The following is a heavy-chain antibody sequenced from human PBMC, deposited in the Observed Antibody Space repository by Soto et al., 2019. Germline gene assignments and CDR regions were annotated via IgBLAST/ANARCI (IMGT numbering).Heavy chain of an antibody. CDR3: ARNIDRSSFDY. Sequence: EVQLVESGGGLVQPGGSLRLSCAASGFTFSSYWMSWVRQAPGKGLEWVANIKQDGSEKYYVDSVKGRFTISRDNARNSLYLQMNSLRAEDTAVYYCARNIDRSSFDYWGQGTLVTVSS. CDR2: IKQDGSEK. CDR1: GFTFSSYW. D-gene: IGHD3-10*01. V-gene: IGHV3-7*01. J-gene: IGHJ4*02.